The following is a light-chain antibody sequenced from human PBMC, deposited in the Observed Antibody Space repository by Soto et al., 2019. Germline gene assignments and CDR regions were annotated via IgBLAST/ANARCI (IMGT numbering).Light chain of an antibody. V-gene: IGKV1-39*01. J-gene: IGKJ1*01. CDR1: QSISNH. CDR2: AAS. Sequence: DIQMTQSPSSLSASVEDRVIITCRASQSISNHLNWYQQKPGKAPKLLIFAASSLQSGVPSRFSGGRSGQDLTITISSLQPEDFATYYWQQSYSSPPTFGQGTKVEIK. CDR3: QQSYSSPPT.